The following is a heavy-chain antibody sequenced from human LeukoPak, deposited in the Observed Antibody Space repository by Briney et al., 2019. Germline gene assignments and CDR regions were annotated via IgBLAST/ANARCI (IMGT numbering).Heavy chain of an antibody. CDR1: GFTFSSYA. J-gene: IGHJ4*02. V-gene: IGHV3-48*04. CDR3: AKVRSGSANWALRIFDN. CDR2: ISSSSGTM. D-gene: IGHD1-1*01. Sequence: PGGSLRLSCAASGFTFSSYAMSWVRQAPGKGLEWVSYISSSSGTMYYADSVKGRFTISRDNAKNSLYLQMNSLRAEDTAVYYCAKVRSGSANWALRIFDNWGQGTLVTVSS.